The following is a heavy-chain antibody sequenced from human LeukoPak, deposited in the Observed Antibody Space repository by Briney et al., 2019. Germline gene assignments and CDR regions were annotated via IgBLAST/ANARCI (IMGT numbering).Heavy chain of an antibody. Sequence: ASVKVSCKASGYTFTSYGISWVRQAPGQGLEWMGWISAYNGNTNYAQKPQGRVTMTTDTSTSTAYMELRSLRSDDTAVYYCAREEGDSYSGSYQYYFDYWGQGTLVTVSS. CDR3: AREEGDSYSGSYQYYFDY. CDR1: GYTFTSYG. V-gene: IGHV1-18*01. CDR2: ISAYNGNT. J-gene: IGHJ4*02. D-gene: IGHD1-26*01.